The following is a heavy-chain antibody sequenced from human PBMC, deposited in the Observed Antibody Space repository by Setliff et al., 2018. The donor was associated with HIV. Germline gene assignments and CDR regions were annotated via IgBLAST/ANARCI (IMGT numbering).Heavy chain of an antibody. D-gene: IGHD3-3*01. CDR2: ISTTASHI. J-gene: IGHJ6*03. CDR3: ARSLRFLEWLLPLYYYYYMDV. CDR1: KFTFTNYE. V-gene: IGHV3-48*03. Sequence: GGSLRLSCTASKFTFTNYELNWVRQAPGKGLEWISYISTTASHIYYADSVKGRFIISRDNSRNFLYQQMNSLRPEDTAVYFCARSLRFLEWLLPLYYYYYMDVWGKGTTVTVSS.